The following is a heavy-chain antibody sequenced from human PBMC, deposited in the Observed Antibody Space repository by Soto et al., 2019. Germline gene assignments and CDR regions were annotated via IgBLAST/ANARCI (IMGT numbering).Heavy chain of an antibody. Sequence: EVQLLESGGGLVQPGESLRLSCAASEFTLSSSDMSWVRQAPGKGLEWVSAISESGDTTYYADSVKGRLTITRDNSNIKLFLKMNSLSAEDTTVTNLAKPLANDLNYLGHGPLVTVSP. D-gene: IGHD1-1*01. J-gene: IGHJ4*01. V-gene: IGHV3-23*01. CDR1: EFTLSSSD. CDR2: ISESGDTT. CDR3: AKPLANDLNY.